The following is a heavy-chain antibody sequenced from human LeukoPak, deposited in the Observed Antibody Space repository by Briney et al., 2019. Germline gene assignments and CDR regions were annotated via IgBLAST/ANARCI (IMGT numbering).Heavy chain of an antibody. CDR1: GGSISSHY. Sequence: PSETLSLTCTVSGGSISSHYWSWVRQLPGKGLEWVGYIYYSGSTNYNPSLKSRVTISVDTSKNQFSLKLSSVTAADTAVYYCARAPSITIFGVVMNNWFDPWGQGTLVTVSS. CDR2: IYYSGST. V-gene: IGHV4-59*11. CDR3: ARAPSITIFGVVMNNWFDP. J-gene: IGHJ5*02. D-gene: IGHD3-3*01.